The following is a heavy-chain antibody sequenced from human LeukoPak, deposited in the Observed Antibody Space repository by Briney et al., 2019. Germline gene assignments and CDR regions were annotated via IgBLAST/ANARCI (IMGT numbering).Heavy chain of an antibody. V-gene: IGHV1-18*01. Sequence: ASVKVSCKASGYTFTSYGISWVRQAPGQGLEWMGWISAYNGNTNYAQKLQGRVTMTTDTSTSTAYMELRSLRSDDTAVYYCARDRESYYDSSGYYWFDPWRQGTLVTVSS. CDR3: ARDRESYYDSSGYYWFDP. D-gene: IGHD3-22*01. CDR2: ISAYNGNT. CDR1: GYTFTSYG. J-gene: IGHJ5*02.